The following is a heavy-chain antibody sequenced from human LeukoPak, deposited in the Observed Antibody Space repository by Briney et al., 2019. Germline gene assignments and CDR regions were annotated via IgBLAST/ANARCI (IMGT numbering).Heavy chain of an antibody. CDR1: GGSFSGYY. CDR3: AREEGIAAAGNWFDP. Sequence: PSETLSLTCAVYGGSFSGYYWSWIRQPPGKGLEWIGEINHSGSTNYNPSLKSRVTISVDTSKNQFSLKLSSVTAADTAVYCCAREEGIAAAGNWFDPWGQGTLVTVSS. CDR2: INHSGST. D-gene: IGHD6-13*01. V-gene: IGHV4-34*01. J-gene: IGHJ5*02.